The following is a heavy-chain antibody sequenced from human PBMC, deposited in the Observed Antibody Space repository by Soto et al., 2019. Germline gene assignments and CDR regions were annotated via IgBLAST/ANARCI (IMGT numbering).Heavy chain of an antibody. D-gene: IGHD5-18*01. CDR2: ITTSGSYI. CDR3: ARGKKIGIQLWLYFDY. Sequence: GGSLRLSCAASGFTFSSYDMNWVRQAPGKGLEYVSSITTSGSYIYYGDSVRGRFTISRDNAKNSLFLQMDSLRAEDTAVYYCARGKKIGIQLWLYFDYWGQGTLVTVSS. CDR1: GFTFSSYD. V-gene: IGHV3-21*01. J-gene: IGHJ4*02.